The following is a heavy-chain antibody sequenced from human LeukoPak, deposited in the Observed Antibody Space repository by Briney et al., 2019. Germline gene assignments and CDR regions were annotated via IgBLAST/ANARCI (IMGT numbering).Heavy chain of an antibody. J-gene: IGHJ4*02. CDR3: ARLSGSYYTDSDY. CDR1: GFTFNKHG. D-gene: IGHD1-26*01. V-gene: IGHV3-30*02. CDR2: IRNDGNDN. Sequence: PGGSLRLSCAASGFTFNKHGMHWVRQAPGKGLEWFSFIRNDGNDNYYADSVKGRFTISRDNSKNTLYLQMNSLRAEDTAVYYCARLSGSYYTDSDYWGQGTLVTVSS.